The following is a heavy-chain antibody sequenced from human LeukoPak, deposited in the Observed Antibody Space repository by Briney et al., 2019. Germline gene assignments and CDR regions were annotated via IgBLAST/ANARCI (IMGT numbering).Heavy chain of an antibody. CDR2: ILFDGTNK. D-gene: IGHD5-24*01. Sequence: QAGGSLRLSCAASGFTFSNFGMHWVRQAPGKGLEWVTFILFDGTNKYYADSVKGRFTISRDNSKNTLYLQMNSLRVEDTAMYYCAKVEMSTSPGGIDYWGQGTLVTVSS. V-gene: IGHV3-30*02. CDR3: AKVEMSTSPGGIDY. J-gene: IGHJ4*02. CDR1: GFTFSNFG.